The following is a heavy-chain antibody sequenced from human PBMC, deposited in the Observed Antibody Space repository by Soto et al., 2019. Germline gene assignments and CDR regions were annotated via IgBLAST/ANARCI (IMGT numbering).Heavy chain of an antibody. V-gene: IGHV3-21*01. CDR3: ARMGSQRYYYYGMDV. CDR1: GFTFGSYS. CDR2: ISSSSSYI. D-gene: IGHD6-25*01. J-gene: IGHJ6*02. Sequence: GGSLRLSCAASGFTFGSYSMNWVRQAPGKGLEWVSSISSSSSYIYYADSVKGRFTISRDNAKNSLYLQMNSLRAEDTAVYYCARMGSQRYYYYGMDVWGQGTTVTVSS.